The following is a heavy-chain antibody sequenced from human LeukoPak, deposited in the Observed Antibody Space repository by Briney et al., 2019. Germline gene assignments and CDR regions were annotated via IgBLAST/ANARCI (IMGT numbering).Heavy chain of an antibody. D-gene: IGHD3-10*01. CDR2: IYTSGST. Sequence: PSETLSLTCTVSGGSISSYYWSWIRQPAGKGLEWIGRIYTSGSTNYNPSLKSRVTMSVDTSKNQFSLKLSSVTAADTAVYYCARDLPYGSGSYPDYWGQGTLVTVSS. J-gene: IGHJ4*02. CDR3: ARDLPYGSGSYPDY. V-gene: IGHV4-4*07. CDR1: GGSISSYY.